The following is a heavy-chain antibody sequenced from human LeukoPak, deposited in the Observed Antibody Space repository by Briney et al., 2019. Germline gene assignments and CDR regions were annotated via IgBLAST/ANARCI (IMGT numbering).Heavy chain of an antibody. CDR3: ARVSEWELPDFDY. CDR2: ISSSSSYI. Sequence: GGSLRLSCAASGFTFSSYSTNWVRQAPGKGLEWVSSISSSSSYIYYADSVKGRFTISRDNAKNSLYLQMNSLRAEDTAVYYCARVSEWELPDFDYWGQGTLVTVSS. J-gene: IGHJ4*02. D-gene: IGHD1-26*01. V-gene: IGHV3-21*01. CDR1: GFTFSSYS.